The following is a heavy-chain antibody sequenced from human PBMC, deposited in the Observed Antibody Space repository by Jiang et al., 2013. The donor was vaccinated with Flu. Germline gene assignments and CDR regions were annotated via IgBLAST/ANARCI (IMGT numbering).Heavy chain of an antibody. D-gene: IGHD6-13*01. J-gene: IGHJ3*02. CDR1: GGTFSSYT. Sequence: KVSCKASGGTFSSYTISWVRQAPGQGLEWMGRIIPILGIANYAQKFQGRVTITADKSTSTAYMELSSLRSEDTAVYYCARQRHTIAADAFDIWGQGTMVTVSS. CDR2: IIPILGIA. V-gene: IGHV1-69*02. CDR3: ARQRHTIAADAFDI.